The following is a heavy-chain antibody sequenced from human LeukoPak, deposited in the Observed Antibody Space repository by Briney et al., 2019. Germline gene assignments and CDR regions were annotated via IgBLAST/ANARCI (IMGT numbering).Heavy chain of an antibody. Sequence: PSETLSLTCTVSGGSVSSGSYYWNWIRQPPGKGLEWIGYIYYSGSTNYNPSLKSRVTISVDTSKNQFSLKLSSVTAADTAVYYCARVSGSYYRFDYWGQGTLVTVSS. D-gene: IGHD1-26*01. CDR3: ARVSGSYYRFDY. CDR2: IYYSGST. J-gene: IGHJ4*02. V-gene: IGHV4-61*01. CDR1: GGSVSSGSYY.